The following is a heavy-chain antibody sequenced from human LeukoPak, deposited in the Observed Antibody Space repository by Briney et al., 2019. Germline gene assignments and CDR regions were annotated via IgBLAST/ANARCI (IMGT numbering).Heavy chain of an antibody. D-gene: IGHD6-25*01. V-gene: IGHV4-39*01. J-gene: IGHJ4*02. CDR2: IYYSGST. CDR1: GGSISSSSYY. Sequence: SETLSLTCTVSGGSISSSSYYWGWIRQPPGKGLEWTGSIYYSGSTYYNPSLKSRVTISVDTSKNQFSLKLSSVTAADTAVYYCARRGYSEFDYWGQGTLVTVSS. CDR3: ARRGYSEFDY.